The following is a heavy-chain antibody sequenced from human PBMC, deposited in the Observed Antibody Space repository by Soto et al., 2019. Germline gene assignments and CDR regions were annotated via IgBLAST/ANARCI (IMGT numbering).Heavy chain of an antibody. D-gene: IGHD3-3*01. V-gene: IGHV4-39*01. CDR2: IYYSGST. Sequence: ASETLSLTCTVSGGSISSSSYYWGWIRQPPGKGLEWIGSIYYSGSTYYNPSLKSRVTISVDTSKNQFSLKLSSVTAADTAVYYCARHRVDDFWSGYGPLDYWGQGTLVTVSS. CDR3: ARHRVDDFWSGYGPLDY. J-gene: IGHJ4*02. CDR1: GGSISSSSYY.